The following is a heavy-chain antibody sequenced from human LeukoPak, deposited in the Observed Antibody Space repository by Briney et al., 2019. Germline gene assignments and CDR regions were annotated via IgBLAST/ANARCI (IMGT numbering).Heavy chain of an antibody. Sequence: SENLSLTCAVSGGSISSSNWWSWVRQPPGKGLEWIGEIYHSGSTNYNPSLKSRVTISVDKSKNQFSLKLSSVTAADTAVYYCARVAGWLERRVLDYWGQGTLVTVSS. CDR3: ARVAGWLERRVLDY. D-gene: IGHD1-1*01. V-gene: IGHV4-4*02. CDR1: GGSISSSNW. CDR2: IYHSGST. J-gene: IGHJ4*02.